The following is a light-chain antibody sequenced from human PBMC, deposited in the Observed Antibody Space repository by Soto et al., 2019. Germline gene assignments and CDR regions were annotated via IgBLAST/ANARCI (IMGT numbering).Light chain of an antibody. V-gene: IGKV3-11*01. CDR3: QQRGYYYT. Sequence: EIVLTQSPATLSLSPGERATLSCRASRSISNYLAWYQQKPGQPPRLLIYDASNRATDIPARFSGSGSGTDFTLTISSLEPEDFAVYYWQQRGYYYTFGQGTKLEIK. CDR2: DAS. J-gene: IGKJ2*01. CDR1: RSISNY.